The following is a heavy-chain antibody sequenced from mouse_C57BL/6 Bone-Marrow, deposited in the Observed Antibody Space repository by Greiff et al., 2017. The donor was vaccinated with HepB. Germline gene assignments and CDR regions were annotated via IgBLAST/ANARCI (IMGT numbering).Heavy chain of an antibody. Sequence: QVQLQQPGAELVKPGASVKVSCKASGYTFTSYWIHWVKQRPGQGLEWIGRIHPSDSDTNYNQKFKGKATLTVDKSSSTAYMQLSSLTSEDSAVYYCAIPPIYYYGSSFFDYWGQGTTLTVSS. J-gene: IGHJ2*01. CDR1: GYTFTSYW. V-gene: IGHV1-74*01. CDR3: AIPPIYYYGSSFFDY. D-gene: IGHD1-1*01. CDR2: IHPSDSDT.